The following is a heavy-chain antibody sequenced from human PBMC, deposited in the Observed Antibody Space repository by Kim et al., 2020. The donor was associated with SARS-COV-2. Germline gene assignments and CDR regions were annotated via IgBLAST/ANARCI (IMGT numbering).Heavy chain of an antibody. CDR1: GFTFSSYA. V-gene: IGHV3-23*01. CDR3: AKNPMVQGVIATYYYYYYMDV. D-gene: IGHD3-10*01. Sequence: GGSLRLSCAASGFTFSSYAMSWVRQAPGKGLEWVSAISGSGGSTYYADSVKGRFTISRDNSKNTLYLQMNSLRAEDTAVYYCAKNPMVQGVIATYYYYYYMDVWGKGTTVTVSS. CDR2: ISGSGGST. J-gene: IGHJ6*03.